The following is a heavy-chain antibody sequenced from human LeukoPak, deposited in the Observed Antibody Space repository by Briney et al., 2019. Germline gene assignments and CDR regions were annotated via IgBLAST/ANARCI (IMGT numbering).Heavy chain of an antibody. CDR3: AKSSSTGVFYVMDV. CDR2: IYPGDSGT. CDR1: GYIFTSYW. V-gene: IGHV5-51*01. J-gene: IGHJ6*02. Sequence: GESLKISCKGSGYIFTSYWIGWIRQMPGKGLEWMGIIYPGDSGTKYSPSFQGQVTISADKSISTAYLQWSSLKASDTAMYYCAKSSSTGVFYVMDVWGQGTTVTVSS. D-gene: IGHD4-23*01.